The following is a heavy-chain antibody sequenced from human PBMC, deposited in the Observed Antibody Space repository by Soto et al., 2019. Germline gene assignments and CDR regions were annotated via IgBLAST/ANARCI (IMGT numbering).Heavy chain of an antibody. V-gene: IGHV3-7*01. CDR1: GFTFSSYW. J-gene: IGHJ4*02. CDR3: ARDGLGYCISTSCYIQYYFDY. Sequence: VGSLRLSCAASGFTFSSYWMSWVRQAPGKGLEWVANIKQDGSEKYYVDSVKGRFTISRDNAKNTLYLQMNSLRAEDTAVYYCARDGLGYCISTSCYIQYYFDYWGQGTLVTVSS. CDR2: IKQDGSEK. D-gene: IGHD2-2*02.